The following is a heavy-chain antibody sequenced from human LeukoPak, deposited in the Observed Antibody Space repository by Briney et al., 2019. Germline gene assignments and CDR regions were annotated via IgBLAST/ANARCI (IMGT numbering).Heavy chain of an antibody. V-gene: IGHV3-48*01. CDR3: ARGVQEGFLEWVGDY. J-gene: IGHJ4*02. D-gene: IGHD3-3*01. CDR2: INNSSNSI. Sequence: GGSLRLSCVASGFTFSSYSRNWVRQAPGKGLEWVSYINNSSNSIYNADSVKGRFTISRDNAKNSVYLQMDSLRAEDTAVYYCARGVQEGFLEWVGDYWGQGAMVTVSS. CDR1: GFTFSSYS.